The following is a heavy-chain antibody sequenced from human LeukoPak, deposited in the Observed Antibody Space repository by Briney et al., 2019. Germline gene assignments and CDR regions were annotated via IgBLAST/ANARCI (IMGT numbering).Heavy chain of an antibody. V-gene: IGHV1-69*13. CDR1: GGTFSSYA. CDR2: IIPIFGTA. J-gene: IGHJ6*03. CDR3: ARAARIMGFGEVSYYMDV. D-gene: IGHD3-10*01. Sequence: ASVKVSCKASGGTFSSYAISWVRQAPGQGLEWMGGIIPIFGTANYAQKFQGRVTITADESTSTAYMELSSLRSEDTAVYYCARAARIMGFGEVSYYMDVWGKGTTVTISS.